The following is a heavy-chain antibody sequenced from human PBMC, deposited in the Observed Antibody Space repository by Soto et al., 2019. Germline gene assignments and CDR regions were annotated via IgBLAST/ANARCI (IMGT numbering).Heavy chain of an antibody. CDR2: IYYSGST. D-gene: IGHD3-3*01. Sequence: SETLSLTCTVSGGSISSSSYYWGWIRQPPGKGLEWIGSIYYSGSTYYNPSLKSRVTISVDTSKNQFSLKLSSVTAADTAVYYCARSRGYDFWSGHNWFDPWGQGTLVTVSS. V-gene: IGHV4-39*01. J-gene: IGHJ5*02. CDR1: GGSISSSSYY. CDR3: ARSRGYDFWSGHNWFDP.